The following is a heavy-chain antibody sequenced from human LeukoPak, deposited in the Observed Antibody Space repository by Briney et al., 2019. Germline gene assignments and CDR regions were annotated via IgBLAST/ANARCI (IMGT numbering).Heavy chain of an antibody. CDR3: ARVADTAMVDFFFDY. J-gene: IGHJ4*02. CDR1: GGSFSGYY. CDR2: INHSGST. D-gene: IGHD5-18*01. V-gene: IGHV4-34*01. Sequence: SETLSLTCAVYGGSFSGYYWSWIRQPPGKGLEWIGEINHSGSTKYNPSLKSRVTISVDTSKNQFSLKLSSVTAADTAVYYCARVADTAMVDFFFDYWGLGTLVTVSS.